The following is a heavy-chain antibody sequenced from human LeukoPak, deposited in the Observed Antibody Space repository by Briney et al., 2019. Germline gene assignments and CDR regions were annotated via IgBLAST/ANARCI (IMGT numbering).Heavy chain of an antibody. V-gene: IGHV4-38-2*02. Sequence: SETLSLTCTVSGYSIGSGYYWGWIRQPPGKGLEWIGSIYHSGSTYYNPSLKSRVTISVDTSKNQFSLNLNSVTAADTAVYYCARAVAYGIDTGYFDYWGQGTLVTVSS. CDR2: IYHSGST. D-gene: IGHD2-8*02. J-gene: IGHJ4*02. CDR3: ARAVAYGIDTGYFDY. CDR1: GYSIGSGYY.